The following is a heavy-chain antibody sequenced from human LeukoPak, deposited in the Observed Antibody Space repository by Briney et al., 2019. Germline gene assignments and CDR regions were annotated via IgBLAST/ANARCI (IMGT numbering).Heavy chain of an antibody. V-gene: IGHV4-30-4*08. J-gene: IGHJ4*02. CDR2: IYYSGST. CDR1: GGSISSGDYY. Sequence: TLSLTCTVSGGSISSGDYYWSWIRQPPGKGLEWIVYIYYSGSTYYNPSLKSRVTISVDTSKNQFSLKLSSVTAADTAVYYCARTQNYCGGDCYLFDYWGQGTLATVSS. D-gene: IGHD2-21*01. CDR3: ARTQNYCGGDCYLFDY.